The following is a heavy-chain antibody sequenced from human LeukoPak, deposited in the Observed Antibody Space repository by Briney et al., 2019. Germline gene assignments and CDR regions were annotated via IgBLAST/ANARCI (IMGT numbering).Heavy chain of an antibody. D-gene: IGHD1-26*01. CDR3: AKARWVSDADADL. J-gene: IGHJ4*02. V-gene: IGHV3-23*01. CDR2: LRGDGEA. Sequence: PGGSLRLSCAASGFTFSNYAMSWVPAAPAGALEWVSRLRGDGEAFYTDSVKGRFALSKDESRNTVYLQRSSLRVDDTAVYCCAKARWVSDADADLWGQGTLVTVSA. CDR1: GFTFSNYA.